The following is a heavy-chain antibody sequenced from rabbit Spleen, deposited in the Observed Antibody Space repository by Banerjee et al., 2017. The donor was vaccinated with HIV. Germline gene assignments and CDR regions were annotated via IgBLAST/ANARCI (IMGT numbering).Heavy chain of an antibody. Sequence: QEQLEESGGDLVKPGASLTLTCIASGVSFSGDSFSGDSYMCWDRQAPGKGLEWIGCIDTGSSGFTYFASWAEGRFTISKTSSTTVTLQMTSLTAADTATYFCARDLAGVIGWNFYLWGQGTLVTVS. CDR2: IDTGSSGFT. J-gene: IGHJ6*01. CDR3: ARDLAGVIGWNFYL. D-gene: IGHD4-1*01. CDR1: GVSFSGDSF. V-gene: IGHV1S45*01.